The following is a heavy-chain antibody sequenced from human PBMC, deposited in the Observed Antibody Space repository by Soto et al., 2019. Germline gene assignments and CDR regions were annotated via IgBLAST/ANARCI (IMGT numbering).Heavy chain of an antibody. CDR2: IYYSGST. CDR3: ARADHSTSPSSGWPGLNFDY. D-gene: IGHD6-19*01. J-gene: IGHJ4*02. V-gene: IGHV4-31*03. CDR1: GGSISSGGYY. Sequence: SETLSLTCTVSGGSISSGGYYWSWIRQHPGKGLEWIGYIYYSGSTYYNPSLKSRVTISVDTSKNQFSLKLRSVTAADTAVYYCARADHSTSPSSGWPGLNFDYWGQGTLVTVSS.